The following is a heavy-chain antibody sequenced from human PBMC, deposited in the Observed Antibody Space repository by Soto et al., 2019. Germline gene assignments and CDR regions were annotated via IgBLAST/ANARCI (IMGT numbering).Heavy chain of an antibody. J-gene: IGHJ4*02. CDR1: GYTFTNHG. CDR2: INPYNANT. D-gene: IGHD6-19*01. CDR3: ARYSSGWYYFDY. Sequence: ASVKVSCKTSGYTFTNHGINWVRQAPGQGLEWMGWINPYNANTNYAQKLQGRVTMTTDTSTSTAYMDLRSLTSDDTAAYYCARYSSGWYYFDYWGQGTLVTVSS. V-gene: IGHV1-18*04.